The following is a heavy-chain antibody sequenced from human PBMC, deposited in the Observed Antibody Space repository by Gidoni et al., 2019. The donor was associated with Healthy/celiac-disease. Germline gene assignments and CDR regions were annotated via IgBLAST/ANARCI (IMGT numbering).Heavy chain of an antibody. D-gene: IGHD4-17*01. CDR1: GFTFSSYG. V-gene: IGHV3-33*01. CDR3: AREHYGDSQDPEYYFDY. Sequence: QVQLVESGGGVVQPGRSLRLSCAASGFTFSSYGMHWVRQAPGKGLEWVAVIWYDGSNKYYADSVKGRFTISRDNSKNTLYLQMNSLRAEDTAVYYCAREHYGDSQDPEYYFDYWGQGTLVTVSS. CDR2: IWYDGSNK. J-gene: IGHJ4*02.